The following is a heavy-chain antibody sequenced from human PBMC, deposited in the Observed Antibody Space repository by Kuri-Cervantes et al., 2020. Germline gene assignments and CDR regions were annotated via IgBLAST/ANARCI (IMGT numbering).Heavy chain of an antibody. Sequence: SETLSLTCAVYGGSFSGYYWSWIRQPPGKGLEWIGEINHRGSTNYNPSLKSRVTISVDTSKNQFSLKLSSVTAADTAVYYCARDGAGYGSTHYYYMDVWGKGTTVTVSS. CDR2: INHRGST. V-gene: IGHV4-34*01. J-gene: IGHJ6*03. CDR1: GGSFSGYY. D-gene: IGHD3-10*01. CDR3: ARDGAGYGSTHYYYMDV.